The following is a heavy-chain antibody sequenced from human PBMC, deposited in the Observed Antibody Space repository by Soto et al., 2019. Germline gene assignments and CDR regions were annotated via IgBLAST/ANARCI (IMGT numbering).Heavy chain of an antibody. J-gene: IGHJ6*03. V-gene: IGHV3-23*01. D-gene: IGHD3-16*01. Sequence: EVQLLESGGGLVQPGGSLRLSCAASGFTFGSYAMNWLRQAPGRGLECVSFISGSGRTTYYADSVKGRFTVSRDNSENTLYLQMTSLRAEDTALYYCAKFRGPSYSYYSMDVWGKGTTVTVSS. CDR2: ISGSGRTT. CDR3: AKFRGPSYSYYSMDV. CDR1: GFTFGSYA.